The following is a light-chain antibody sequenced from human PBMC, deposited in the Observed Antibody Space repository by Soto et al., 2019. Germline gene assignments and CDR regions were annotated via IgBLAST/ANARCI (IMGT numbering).Light chain of an antibody. Sequence: QPVLTQSPSASASLGXSXKLTCTLSSGHSSYAIAWHQQQPEKGPRYLMKLNSDGSHSKGDGIPDRFSGSSSGAERYLTISSLQSEDEADYYCQTWGTGIRVFGGGTKVTVL. J-gene: IGLJ2*01. V-gene: IGLV4-69*01. CDR3: QTWGTGIRV. CDR1: SGHSSYA. CDR2: LNSDGSH.